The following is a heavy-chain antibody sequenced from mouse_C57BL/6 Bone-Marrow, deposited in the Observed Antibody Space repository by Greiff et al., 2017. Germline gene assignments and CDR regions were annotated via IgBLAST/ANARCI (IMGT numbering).Heavy chain of an antibody. D-gene: IGHD4-1*01. CDR2: FHPYNDDT. Sequence: QVQLQQSGAELVKPGASVKMSCRASGSTLPTYPMGGMKRNHGKSLEWIGNFHPYNDDTKYNEKFKGKATLTVEKSSSTVYLELSRLTSDDSAVYYCARGNWADYAMDYWGQGTSVTVSS. J-gene: IGHJ4*01. V-gene: IGHV1-47*01. CDR1: GSTLPTYP. CDR3: ARGNWADYAMDY.